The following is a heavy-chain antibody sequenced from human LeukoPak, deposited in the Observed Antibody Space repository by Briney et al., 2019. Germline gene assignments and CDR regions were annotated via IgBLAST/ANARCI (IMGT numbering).Heavy chain of an antibody. Sequence: PSETLSLTCTVSGDSISSYYWSWIRQPPGKGLEWIGYIYYSENINYNPSLKSRVTISGDPSKNQFSLNLSSVTAADTAVYYCARGVYDSSGYLYYFDYWGQGTPVTVSS. D-gene: IGHD3-22*01. J-gene: IGHJ4*02. CDR3: ARGVYDSSGYLYYFDY. V-gene: IGHV4-59*01. CDR2: IYYSENI. CDR1: GDSISSYY.